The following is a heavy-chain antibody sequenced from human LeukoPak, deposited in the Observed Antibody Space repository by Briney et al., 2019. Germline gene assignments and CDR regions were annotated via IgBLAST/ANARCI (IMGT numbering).Heavy chain of an antibody. CDR1: GDSIRNFY. CDR3: AREVDAGISVALSP. J-gene: IGHJ5*02. Sequence: SDTLSLTCTVSGDSIRNFYWTWIRQPPGKGLEWIGHISDSGNINYNPSLKGRVTISGDTSKNQFSLKLTFVTAADTAVYYCAREVDAGISVALSPWGQGKLVTVSS. V-gene: IGHV4-59*01. D-gene: IGHD6-19*01. CDR2: ISDSGNI.